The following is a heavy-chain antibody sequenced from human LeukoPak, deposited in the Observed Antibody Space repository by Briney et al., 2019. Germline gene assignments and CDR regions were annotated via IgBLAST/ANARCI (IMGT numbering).Heavy chain of an antibody. CDR2: INHSGRI. V-gene: IGHV4-34*01. Sequence: SETLSLTCAVYGGSFSGYYWSWIRQPPGKGLEWIGEINHSGRINYNPSLKSRVTISVDTPKNQFSLKLSSVTAADTAVYYCAREDGSGWYGGYYYYYYMDVWGKGTTVTVSS. J-gene: IGHJ6*03. D-gene: IGHD6-19*01. CDR1: GGSFSGYY. CDR3: AREDGSGWYGGYYYYYYMDV.